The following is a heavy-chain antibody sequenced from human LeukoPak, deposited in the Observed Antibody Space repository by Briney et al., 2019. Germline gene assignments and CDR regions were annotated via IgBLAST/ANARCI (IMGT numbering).Heavy chain of an antibody. D-gene: IGHD3-16*01. V-gene: IGHV4-39*01. CDR2: IYYSGST. CDR1: GGSISSSSYY. CDR3: ARRAFFGGVFDY. Sequence: PSETLSLTCTVSGGSISSSSYYWGWIRQPPGKGLEWIGSIYYSGSTYYNPSLKSRVTISVDTSKNQCSLKLSSVTAADTAVYYCARRAFFGGVFDYWGQGTLVTVSS. J-gene: IGHJ4*02.